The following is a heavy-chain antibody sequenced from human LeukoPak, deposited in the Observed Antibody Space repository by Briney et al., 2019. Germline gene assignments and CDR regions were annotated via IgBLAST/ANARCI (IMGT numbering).Heavy chain of an antibody. CDR1: GGTFSSYA. J-gene: IGHJ6*03. D-gene: IGHD3-10*01. V-gene: IGHV1-69*13. CDR2: ITPIFGTA. CDR3: ARDLTDHYYGRDYYYYMDV. Sequence: GASVTVSCKASGGTFSSYAISWVRQAPGQGLEWMGGITPIFGTANYAQKFQGRVTITADESTSTAYMELSSLRSEDTAVYYCARDLTDHYYGRDYYYYMDVWGKGTTVTISS.